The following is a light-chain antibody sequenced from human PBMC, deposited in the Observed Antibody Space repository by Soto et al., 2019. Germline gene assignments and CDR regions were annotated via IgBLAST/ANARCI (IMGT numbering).Light chain of an antibody. CDR3: QQDGDSPFS. CDR2: GAS. Sequence: EIVLTQSPGTLSLSPGESATLSCKASESIYINSFAWYYQKPGQPPRLLIYGASTRATGIPERFSGSGSVTDFVLSIDRLEVDDAGLYYCQQDGDSPFSFGPGTRVDIK. J-gene: IGKJ3*01. CDR1: ESIYINS. V-gene: IGKV3-20*01.